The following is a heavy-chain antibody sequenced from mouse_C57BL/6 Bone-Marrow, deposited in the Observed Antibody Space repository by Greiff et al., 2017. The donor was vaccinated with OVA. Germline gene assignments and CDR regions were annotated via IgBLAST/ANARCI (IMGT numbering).Heavy chain of an antibody. V-gene: IGHV1-52*01. CDR3: ARFYYGSSYPWYFDV. Sequence: QVQLQQPGAELVRPGSSVKLSCKASGYTFTSYWMHWVQQRPIQGLEWIGNIDPSDSETHYNQKFKDKATLTVDKSSSTAYMQLSSLTSEDSAVYYCARFYYGSSYPWYFDVWGTGTTVTVSS. J-gene: IGHJ1*03. CDR1: GYTFTSYW. CDR2: IDPSDSET. D-gene: IGHD1-1*01.